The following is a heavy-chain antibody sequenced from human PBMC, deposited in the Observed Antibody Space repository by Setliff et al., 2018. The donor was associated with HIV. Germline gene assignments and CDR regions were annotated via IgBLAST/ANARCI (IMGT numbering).Heavy chain of an antibody. CDR1: GFTFSSYS. D-gene: IGHD3-3*01. V-gene: IGHV3-21*01. Sequence: GGSLRLSCAASGFTFSSYSMNWVRQAPGKGLEWVSSISSSSSYIYYADSVKGRFTISRDNAKNSLYLQMNSLRAEDTAVYYCARMWSYYDFWSGYYYWGQGTLVTVSS. CDR2: ISSSSSYI. CDR3: ARMWSYYDFWSGYYY. J-gene: IGHJ4*02.